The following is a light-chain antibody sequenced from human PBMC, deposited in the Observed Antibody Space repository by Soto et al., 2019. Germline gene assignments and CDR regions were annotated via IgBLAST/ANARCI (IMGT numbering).Light chain of an antibody. CDR3: GTWDSSLSAWV. V-gene: IGLV1-51*01. Sequence: QSVLTQPPSVSAAPGQKVTISCSGSGSNIGNIYVSWYQQLPGTAPKLLIYDNDKRPSGIPDRFSGSKSGTSATLGITGLQTGDEADYYCGTWDSSLSAWVFGGGTKLTVL. J-gene: IGLJ3*02. CDR1: GSNIGNIY. CDR2: DND.